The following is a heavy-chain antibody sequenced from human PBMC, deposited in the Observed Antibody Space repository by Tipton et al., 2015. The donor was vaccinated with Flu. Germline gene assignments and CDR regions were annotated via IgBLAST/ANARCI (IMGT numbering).Heavy chain of an antibody. Sequence: SLRLSCAASGFIVSSDYMSWVRQAPGKGLEWVANIKQDGSVKYYVDSVKGRFTIPRDNAKNSLYLQMNSLRAEDTAVYYCARQIGGGDCYWGQGTLVTVSS. J-gene: IGHJ4*02. CDR1: GFIVSSDY. V-gene: IGHV3-7*01. CDR2: IKQDGSVK. D-gene: IGHD2-21*01. CDR3: ARQIGGGDCY.